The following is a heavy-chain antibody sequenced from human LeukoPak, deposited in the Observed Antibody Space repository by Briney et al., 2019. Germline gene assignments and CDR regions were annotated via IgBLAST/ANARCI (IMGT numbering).Heavy chain of an antibody. J-gene: IGHJ5*02. Sequence: PSETLSLTCTVSGGSISSSSYYWGWIRQPPGKGLEWIGSIYYSGSTYYNPSLKSRVTISVDTSKNQFSLKLSSVTAADTAVYYCARHGGIQLWLRFWFDPWGQGTLVTVSP. CDR3: ARHGGIQLWLRFWFDP. V-gene: IGHV4-39*01. CDR2: IYYSGST. D-gene: IGHD5-18*01. CDR1: GGSISSSSYY.